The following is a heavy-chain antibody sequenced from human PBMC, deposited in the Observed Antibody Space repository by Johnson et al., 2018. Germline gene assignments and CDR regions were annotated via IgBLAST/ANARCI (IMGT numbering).Heavy chain of an antibody. V-gene: IGHV3-53*02. J-gene: IGHJ4*02. Sequence: EVQLVETGGGLVQPGGSLRLSCVVSGFSVQTNYMSWARQAPGKGLEWVSVVYRGGRTFYADSVKGRFFISRDNSKYTLFLQMNSLRPEDPAFYYCARDGAEVGTFDYWGQGTLVTVSS. CDR3: ARDGAEVGTFDY. D-gene: IGHD1-1*01. CDR1: GFSVQTNY. CDR2: VYRGGRT.